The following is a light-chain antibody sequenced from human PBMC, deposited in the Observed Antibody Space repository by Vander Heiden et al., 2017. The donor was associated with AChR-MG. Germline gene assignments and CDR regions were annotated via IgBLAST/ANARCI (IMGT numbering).Light chain of an antibody. CDR2: DVS. V-gene: IGKV3-11*01. CDR1: QSVSIY. Sequence: EIVLTQSPATLSLSPGERATLSCRASQSVSIYLAWYQQKPGQAPRLLIYDVSNRATGIPARFRGSGSGTDLTLTISSLDPEDFAVYYCQQRYDWPLTFGGGTKVEIK. J-gene: IGKJ4*01. CDR3: QQRYDWPLT.